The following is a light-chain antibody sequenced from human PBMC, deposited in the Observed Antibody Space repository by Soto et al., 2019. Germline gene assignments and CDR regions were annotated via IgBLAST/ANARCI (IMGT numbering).Light chain of an antibody. Sequence: DIVMTQSPDSLAVSLGERATINCKSSQSVLYSSNNKNYLAWYQQKPGQPPKLLIYLASTRESGVPDRFSGRGSGTDFPLTISSLQAEDVAVYYCQQYYSTPYTFGQGTKLEIK. CDR1: QSVLYSSNNKNY. V-gene: IGKV4-1*01. CDR3: QQYYSTPYT. CDR2: LAS. J-gene: IGKJ2*01.